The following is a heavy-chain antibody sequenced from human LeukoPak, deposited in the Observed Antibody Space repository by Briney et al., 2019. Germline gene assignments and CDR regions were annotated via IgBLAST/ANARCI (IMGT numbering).Heavy chain of an antibody. D-gene: IGHD4-17*01. Sequence: PGGSLRLSCAASGFTFDDYAMHWFRQAPGKGLEWVSGISWNSGSIGYADSVKGRFTISRDNAKNSLYLQMNSLRAEDTALYYCAKDFYGDYGMDVWGQGTTVTVSS. J-gene: IGHJ6*02. V-gene: IGHV3-9*01. CDR3: AKDFYGDYGMDV. CDR1: GFTFDDYA. CDR2: ISWNSGSI.